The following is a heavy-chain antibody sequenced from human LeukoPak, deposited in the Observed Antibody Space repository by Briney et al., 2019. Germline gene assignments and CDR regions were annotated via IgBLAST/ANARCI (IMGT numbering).Heavy chain of an antibody. D-gene: IGHD6-13*01. V-gene: IGHV3-30*02. CDR2: IRYDGNIK. CDR1: GFSFSSYG. CDR3: AKGGSSSWDYFDY. Sequence: GGSLRLSCAASGFSFSSYGMHWVRQAPGKGLEWVAFIRYDGNIKHYADSVKGRFTISRDSSKNTLHLQMNSLRPEDTAVYCCAKGGSSSWDYFDYWGQGTLVTVSS. J-gene: IGHJ4*02.